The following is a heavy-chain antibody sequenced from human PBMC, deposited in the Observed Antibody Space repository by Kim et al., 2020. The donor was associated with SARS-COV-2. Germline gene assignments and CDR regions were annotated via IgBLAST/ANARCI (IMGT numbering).Heavy chain of an antibody. CDR2: MNPNSGNT. CDR1: GYTFTSYD. Sequence: ASVKVSCKASGYTFTSYDINWVRQATGQGLEWMGWMNPNSGNTGYAQKFQGRVTMTRNTSISTAYMELSSLRSEDTAVYYCARGLVVTARPGSWGYNWFDPWGQGTLVTASS. CDR3: ARGLVVTARPGSWGYNWFDP. J-gene: IGHJ5*02. V-gene: IGHV1-8*01. D-gene: IGHD2-21*02.